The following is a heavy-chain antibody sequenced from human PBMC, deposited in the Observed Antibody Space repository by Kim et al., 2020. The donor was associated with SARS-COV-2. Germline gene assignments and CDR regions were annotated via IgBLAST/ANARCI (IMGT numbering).Heavy chain of an antibody. V-gene: IGHV3-48*02. D-gene: IGHD5-12*01. J-gene: IGHJ4*02. CDR1: GFTFSSYS. Sequence: GGSLRLSCAASGFTFSSYSMNWVRQAPGKGLEWVSYISSSSSKIHYADSVKGRFTISRDNAKNSLYLQMNSLRDEDTAVYYCARVGIIVATIKGFDYWGQGTLVTVSS. CDR3: ARVGIIVATIKGFDY. CDR2: ISSSSSKI.